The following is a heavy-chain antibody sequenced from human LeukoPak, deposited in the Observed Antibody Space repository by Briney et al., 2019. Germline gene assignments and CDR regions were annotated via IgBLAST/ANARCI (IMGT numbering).Heavy chain of an antibody. CDR3: AKGEDSSGYYSDFDY. V-gene: IGHV3-23*01. CDR1: GLAFSRSA. D-gene: IGHD3-22*01. J-gene: IGHJ4*02. CDR2: ISGSGGST. Sequence: GGSLRLSCAASGLAFSRSALSWVRQAPGKGLEWVSAISGSGGSTYYADSVKGRFTISRDNSKNTLYLQMNSLRAEDTAVYYCAKGEDSSGYYSDFDYWGQGTLVTVSS.